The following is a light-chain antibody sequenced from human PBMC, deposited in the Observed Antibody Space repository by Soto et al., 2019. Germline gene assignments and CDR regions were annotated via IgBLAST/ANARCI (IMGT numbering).Light chain of an antibody. CDR2: ANN. V-gene: IGLV1-47*02. J-gene: IGLJ3*02. CDR1: SSNIGSNY. CDR3: VVWYDGLGGAWV. Sequence: QSVLSQSPSASGTPGQRVTLSCSGRSSNIGSNYVYWFQQLPGTAPKLLIFANNQRPSGVPDRFSGSKSCTSASLAISGLRSEEEATYYCVVWYDGLGGAWVFAGGTKLTVL.